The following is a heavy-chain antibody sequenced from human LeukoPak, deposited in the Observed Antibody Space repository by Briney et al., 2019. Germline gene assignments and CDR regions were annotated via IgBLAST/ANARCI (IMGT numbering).Heavy chain of an antibody. CDR2: ISAYNGNT. J-gene: IGHJ3*02. D-gene: IGHD3-3*01. Sequence: ASVKVSCKASGYTFTSYGISWVRPAPGQGLEWMGWISAYNGNTNYAQKLQGRVTMTTDTSTSTAYMELRSLRSDDTAVYYCARVLRFLEWLSNDAFDIWGQGTMVTVSS. CDR3: ARVLRFLEWLSNDAFDI. V-gene: IGHV1-18*01. CDR1: GYTFTSYG.